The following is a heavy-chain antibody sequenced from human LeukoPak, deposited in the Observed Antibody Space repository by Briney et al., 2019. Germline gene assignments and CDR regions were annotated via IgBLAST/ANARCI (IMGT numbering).Heavy chain of an antibody. V-gene: IGHV1-69*05. CDR3: ARGGLVSSYGQSHFDY. CDR1: GGTFSSYA. D-gene: IGHD5-18*01. Sequence: SVKVSCKASGGTFSSYAISWVRQAPGQGLEWMGGIIPIFGTANYAQKFQGRVTITTDESTSTAYMELSSLRTEDTAVYYCARGGLVSSYGQSHFDYWGQGTLVTVSS. CDR2: IIPIFGTA. J-gene: IGHJ4*02.